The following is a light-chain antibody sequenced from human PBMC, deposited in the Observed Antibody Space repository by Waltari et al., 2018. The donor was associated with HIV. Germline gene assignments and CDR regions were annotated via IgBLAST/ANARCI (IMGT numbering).Light chain of an antibody. V-gene: IGLV2-18*02. Sequence: QSALTQPPSVSGSPGQSVTISCTGTSSEVGYYNRVSWYQQPPGTAPKLMISDVSTRPSGAPDRFSGSTSDNTASRTISGLQAEDEADYYCSSYTSSNTGVFGGGTKLTVL. CDR1: SSEVGYYNR. CDR3: SSYTSSNTGV. CDR2: DVS. J-gene: IGLJ3*02.